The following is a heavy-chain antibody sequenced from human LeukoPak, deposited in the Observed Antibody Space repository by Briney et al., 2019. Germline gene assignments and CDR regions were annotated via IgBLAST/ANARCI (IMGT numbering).Heavy chain of an antibody. CDR1: GGSISGGGYS. V-gene: IGHV4-30-2*01. Sequence: SETLSLTCAVSGGSISGGGYSWSWIRRPPGQGLEWIGYIYHSGSTYYNPSLKSRVTISVDRSKNQFSLKLSSVTAADTAVYYCARDEVPYGMDVWGQGTTVTVSS. CDR3: ARDEVPYGMDV. J-gene: IGHJ6*02. D-gene: IGHD1-1*01. CDR2: IYHSGST.